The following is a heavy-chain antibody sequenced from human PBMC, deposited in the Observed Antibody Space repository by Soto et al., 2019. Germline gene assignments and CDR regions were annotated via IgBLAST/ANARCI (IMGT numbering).Heavy chain of an antibody. J-gene: IGHJ6*02. CDR3: ARDREYSGSSGALDV. Sequence: QVQLVESGGGVVQPGRSLRLSCAASGFTFSSYGMHWVRQAPGKGLEWVAVIWYDGSNKYYADSGKGRFTISRDNSKNTLYLQMNSLRAEDTAVYYCARDREYSGSSGALDVWGQGTTVTDSS. V-gene: IGHV3-33*01. D-gene: IGHD1-26*01. CDR2: IWYDGSNK. CDR1: GFTFSSYG.